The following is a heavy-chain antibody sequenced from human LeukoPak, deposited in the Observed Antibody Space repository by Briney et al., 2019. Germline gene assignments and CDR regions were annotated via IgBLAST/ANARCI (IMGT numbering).Heavy chain of an antibody. CDR3: ARDKQVVVGATTAYDY. V-gene: IGHV3-48*01. D-gene: IGHD1-26*01. J-gene: IGHJ4*02. Sequence: GGSLRLSCAASGFTFSNYSMNWVRQAPGKGLEWVSYISSSSSTIYYADSVKGRFTISRDNAKNSLYLQMNSLRAEDTAVYYCARDKQVVVGATTAYDYWGQGTLVTVSS. CDR1: GFTFSNYS. CDR2: ISSSSSTI.